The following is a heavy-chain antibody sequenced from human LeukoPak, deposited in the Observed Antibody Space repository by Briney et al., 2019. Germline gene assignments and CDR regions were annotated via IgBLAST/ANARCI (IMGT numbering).Heavy chain of an antibody. V-gene: IGHV4-59*01. CDR3: ARGGLYDSSGYYMDS. CDR2: IYYSGGT. Sequence: KPSETLSLTCTVSGGAISSYYWSWIRQPPGKGLEWIGYIYYSGGTKYNPSLMSRVTISVDRAQNQFSLSLKSVTAADTAVYYCARGGLYDSSGYYMDSWGQGTLVIVSS. CDR1: GGAISSYY. D-gene: IGHD3-22*01. J-gene: IGHJ4*02.